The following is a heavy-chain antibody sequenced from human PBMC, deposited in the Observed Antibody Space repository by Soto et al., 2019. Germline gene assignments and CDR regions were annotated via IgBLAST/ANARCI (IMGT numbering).Heavy chain of an antibody. CDR1: GFTFSSYS. CDR3: VRDPPLLWFGESVNYYGMDV. Sequence: EVQLVESGGGLVKPGGSLRLSCAASGFTFSSYSMNWVRQAPGKGLEWVSSISSSSSYIYYADSVKGRFTISRDNAKNSLYLQMNSLRAEDTAVYYCVRDPPLLWFGESVNYYGMDVWGQGTTVTVSS. D-gene: IGHD3-10*01. CDR2: ISSSSSYI. V-gene: IGHV3-21*01. J-gene: IGHJ6*02.